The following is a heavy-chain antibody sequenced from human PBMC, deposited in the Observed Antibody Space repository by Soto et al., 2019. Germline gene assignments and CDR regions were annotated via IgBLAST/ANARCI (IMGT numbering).Heavy chain of an antibody. CDR2: IYYSGST. CDR1: GGSISSYY. V-gene: IGHV4-39*01. Sequence: QLQLQESGPGLVKPSETLSLTCTVSGGSISSYYWGWIRRPPGKGLEWIGSIYYSGSTYYNPSLKSRVTISVDTSKNQFSLKLSSVTAADTAVYYCARRWGYSFDYWGQGTLVTASS. J-gene: IGHJ4*02. D-gene: IGHD7-27*01. CDR3: ARRWGYSFDY.